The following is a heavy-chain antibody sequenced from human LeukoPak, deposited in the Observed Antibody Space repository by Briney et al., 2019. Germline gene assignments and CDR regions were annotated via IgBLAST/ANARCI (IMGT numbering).Heavy chain of an antibody. CDR3: ARKAYSYGYALDS. J-gene: IGHJ4*02. V-gene: IGHV4-39*01. D-gene: IGHD5-18*01. Sequence: SETLSLTCTVSGGSISSSSYYWGWIRQPPGKGLEWIGSIYYSGSTYYNPSLKSRVTISVDTSKNQFSLKLSSVSAADTAVYYCARKAYSYGYALDSWGQGTLVTVSS. CDR2: IYYSGST. CDR1: GGSISSSSYY.